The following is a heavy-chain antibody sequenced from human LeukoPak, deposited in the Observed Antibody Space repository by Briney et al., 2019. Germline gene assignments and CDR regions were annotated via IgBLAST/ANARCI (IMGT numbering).Heavy chain of an antibody. CDR3: AKDNGIAAAGIDY. CDR1: GFTFDDYA. D-gene: IGHD6-13*01. Sequence: PGGSLRLSCAASGFTFDDYAMLWVRQAPGKGLEWVSGISWNSGSIGYADSVKGRFTISRDNAKNSLYLQMNSLRAEDTALYYCAKDNGIAAAGIDYWGQGTLVTVSS. V-gene: IGHV3-9*01. J-gene: IGHJ4*02. CDR2: ISWNSGSI.